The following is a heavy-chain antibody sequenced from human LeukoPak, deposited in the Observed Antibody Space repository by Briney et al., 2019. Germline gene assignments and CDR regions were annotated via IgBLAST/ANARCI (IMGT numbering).Heavy chain of an antibody. V-gene: IGHV5-51*01. CDR3: ARGNRYDYVWGSYRYTPFDY. J-gene: IGHJ4*02. Sequence: GESLKISCKGSGYSFTSYWIGWVRQMPGKGLEWMGIIYPGDSDTRYSPSFQGQVTISADKSISTAYLQWSSLKASDTAMYYCARGNRYDYVWGSYRYTPFDYWGQGTLVTVSS. D-gene: IGHD3-16*02. CDR2: IYPGDSDT. CDR1: GYSFTSYW.